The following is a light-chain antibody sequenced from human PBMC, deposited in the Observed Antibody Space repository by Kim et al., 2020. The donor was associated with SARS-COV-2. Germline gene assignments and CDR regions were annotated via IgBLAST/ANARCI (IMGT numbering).Light chain of an antibody. V-gene: IGLV1-40*01. CDR3: QSYDSSLGEGV. CDR1: SSNVGGGYD. J-gene: IGLJ1*01. Sequence: RVTIFCTTRSSNVGGGYDVLWYHQLPGTAAKLLIYGDSTRPSGVPARLSGCKSGTSASLAITGLQDEDEADDYCQSYDSSLGEGVFGTGTKVTVL. CDR2: GDS.